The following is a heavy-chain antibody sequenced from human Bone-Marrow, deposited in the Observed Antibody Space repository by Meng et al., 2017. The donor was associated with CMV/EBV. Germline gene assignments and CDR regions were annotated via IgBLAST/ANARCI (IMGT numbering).Heavy chain of an antibody. CDR2: INPSGGST. Sequence: ASVKVSCKASGYTFTSYYMHWVRQAPGQGLEWMGIINPSGGSTSYAQKFQGRVTMTRDTSTSKVYMELSSLRSDDTAVDYCARSGDGYSFGYYGMDVWGQGTTVTVSS. J-gene: IGHJ6*02. D-gene: IGHD5-24*01. CDR3: ARSGDGYSFGYYGMDV. V-gene: IGHV1-46*01. CDR1: GYTFTSYY.